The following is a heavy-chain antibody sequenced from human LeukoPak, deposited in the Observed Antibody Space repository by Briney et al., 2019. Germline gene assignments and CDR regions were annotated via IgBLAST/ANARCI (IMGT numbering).Heavy chain of an antibody. V-gene: IGHV5-51*01. Sequence: GESLKISCKASGYSFTYYWIGWVRQMPGKGLEWMGIIYPGDSDTRYSPSFQGQVTISADKSISTAYLQWSSLKASDTAMYYCARISRDGYNAYYYYYMDVWGKGTTVTVSS. D-gene: IGHD5-24*01. CDR2: IYPGDSDT. CDR1: GYSFTYYW. J-gene: IGHJ6*03. CDR3: ARISRDGYNAYYYYYMDV.